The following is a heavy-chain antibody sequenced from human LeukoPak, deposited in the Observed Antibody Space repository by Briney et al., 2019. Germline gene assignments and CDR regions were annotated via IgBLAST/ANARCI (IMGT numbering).Heavy chain of an antibody. D-gene: IGHD6-6*01. CDR3: ARVGRIAARPYFDY. J-gene: IGHJ4*02. CDR1: GYTFTGYY. Sequence: ASVKASCKASGYTFTGYYMHWVRQAPGQGLEWMGWINPNSGGTNYAQKFQGRVTMTRDTSISTAYMELSRLRSDDTAVYYCARVGRIAARPYFDYWGQGTLVTVSS. V-gene: IGHV1-2*02. CDR2: INPNSGGT.